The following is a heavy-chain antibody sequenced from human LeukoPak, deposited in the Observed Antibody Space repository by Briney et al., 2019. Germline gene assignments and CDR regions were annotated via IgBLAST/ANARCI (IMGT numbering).Heavy chain of an antibody. Sequence: SQTLSLTCTVSGGSISSGGYYWSWIRQHPGKGLEWIGYIYYSGSTYYNPSLKSRVTISVDTSKNQFSLKLSSVTAADTAVYYCARARRDIAAVGSLDYWGQGILVTVSS. CDR3: ARARRDIAAVGSLDY. CDR1: GGSISSGGYY. D-gene: IGHD6-13*01. J-gene: IGHJ4*02. CDR2: IYYSGST. V-gene: IGHV4-31*03.